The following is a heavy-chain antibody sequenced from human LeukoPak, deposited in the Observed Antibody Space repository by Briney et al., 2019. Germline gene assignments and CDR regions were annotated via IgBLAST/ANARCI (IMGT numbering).Heavy chain of an antibody. CDR1: GFTVSSNY. D-gene: IGHD3-10*01. V-gene: IGHV3-53*01. Sequence: GSLRLSCAASGFTVSSNYMSWVRQAPGKGLEWVSVIYSGGSTYYADSVKGGFTISRDNSKNTLYLQMNSLRAEDTAVYYCARRMVRGVSYLDYWGQGTLVTVSS. CDR2: IYSGGST. J-gene: IGHJ4*02. CDR3: ARRMVRGVSYLDY.